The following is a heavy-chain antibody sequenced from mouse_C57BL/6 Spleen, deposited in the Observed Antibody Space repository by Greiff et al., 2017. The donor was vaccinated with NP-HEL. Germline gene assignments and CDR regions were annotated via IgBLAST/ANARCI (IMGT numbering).Heavy chain of an antibody. CDR3: ARYPVLDSSGPSYAMDY. CDR2: ISTYYGDA. D-gene: IGHD3-2*02. CDR1: GYTFTDYA. V-gene: IGHV1-67*01. Sequence: VQLQQSGPELVRPGVSVKISCKGSGYTFTDYAMHWVKQSHAKSLEWIGVISTYYGDASYNQKFKDKATMTVDKSSSTAYMELARLTSEDSAVYYGARYPVLDSSGPSYAMDYWGQGTSVTVSS. J-gene: IGHJ4*01.